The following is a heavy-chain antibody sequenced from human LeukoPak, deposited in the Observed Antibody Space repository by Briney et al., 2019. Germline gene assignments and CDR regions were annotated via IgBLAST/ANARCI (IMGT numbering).Heavy chain of an antibody. CDR2: IYSGGST. CDR1: GFTVSSNY. CDR3: ARTRTTVTTRAFDI. J-gene: IGHJ3*02. V-gene: IGHV3-66*01. D-gene: IGHD4-17*01. Sequence: PGGSLRLSCAASGFTVSSNYMSWVRQAPGKGLEWVSVIYSGGSTYYADSVKGRFTISRDNSKNTLYLQMNSLRAEDTAVYYCARTRTTVTTRAFDIWGQGTMVTVSS.